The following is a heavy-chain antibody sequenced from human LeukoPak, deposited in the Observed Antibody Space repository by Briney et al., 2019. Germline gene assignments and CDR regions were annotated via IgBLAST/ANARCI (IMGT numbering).Heavy chain of an antibody. CDR3: ARHKGYTYGYGDY. J-gene: IGHJ4*02. D-gene: IGHD5-18*01. CDR2: IYYSGST. CDR1: GGSISSSSFY. Sequence: SSETLSLTCTVSGGSISSSSFYWGWVREPPGKGLEWIGNIYYSGSTYYNPSLKSRVTISVDTSKNQFSLKLSAVIAADTAVYYCARHKGYTYGYGDYWGQGTLVTVSS. V-gene: IGHV4-39*01.